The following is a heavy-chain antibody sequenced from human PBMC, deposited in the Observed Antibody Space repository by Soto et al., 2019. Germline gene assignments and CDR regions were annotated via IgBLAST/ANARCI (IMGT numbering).Heavy chain of an antibody. CDR3: AKENGYSSSWFEFDY. CDR2: ISGSGGST. V-gene: IGHV3-23*01. Sequence: PGGSLRLSYAASGVTFSSYAVSWVRQAPGKGLEWVSAISGSGGSTYYADSVKGRFTISRDNSKNTLYLQMNSLRAEDTAVYYCAKENGYSSSWFEFDYWGQGTLVTVSS. D-gene: IGHD6-13*01. J-gene: IGHJ4*02. CDR1: GVTFSSYA.